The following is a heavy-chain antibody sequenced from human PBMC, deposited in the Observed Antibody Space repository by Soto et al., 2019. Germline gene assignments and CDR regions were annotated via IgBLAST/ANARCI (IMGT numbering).Heavy chain of an antibody. CDR1: DGSLSNYY. CDR2: IYYSGGT. J-gene: IGHJ4*02. CDR3: ATSKFDLFRRCGSHDVPLGF. Sequence: TSETLSLTCAISDGSLSNYYWTWIRQPPGKGLEWIGEIYYSGGTNYNPSLKSRVTMSVDTPKNQFSLKLSSVTAADTAVYYCATSKFDLFRRCGSHDVPLGFWGQGTLVTVSS. V-gene: IGHV4-34*01. D-gene: IGHD2-21*01.